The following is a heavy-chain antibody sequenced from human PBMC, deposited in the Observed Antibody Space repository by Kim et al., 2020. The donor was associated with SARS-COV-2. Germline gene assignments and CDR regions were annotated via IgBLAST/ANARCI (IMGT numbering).Heavy chain of an antibody. Sequence: GGSLRLSCAASGFTFSNAWMSWVRQAPGKGLEWVGRIKSKTDGGTTDYAAPVKGRFTISRDDSKNTLYLQMNSLKTEDTAVYYCTTGTAGSGSYYMDSAAYGMDVWGQGTTVTVSS. V-gene: IGHV3-15*01. CDR3: TTGTAGSGSYYMDSAAYGMDV. CDR1: GFTFSNAW. J-gene: IGHJ6*02. CDR2: IKSKTDGGTT. D-gene: IGHD3-10*01.